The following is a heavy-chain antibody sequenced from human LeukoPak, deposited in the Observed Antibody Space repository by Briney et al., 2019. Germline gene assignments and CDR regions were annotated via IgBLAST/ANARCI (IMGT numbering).Heavy chain of an antibody. CDR3: ASWGGYCSGGSCPDP. CDR1: GGSFSGYY. V-gene: IGHV4-34*01. J-gene: IGHJ5*02. D-gene: IGHD2-15*01. CDR2: INHSGGT. Sequence: SETLSLTCAVYGGSFSGYYWSWIRQPPGKGLEWIGEINHSGGTNYNPSLKSRVTISVDTSKNQFSLKLSSVTAADTAVYYCASWGGYCSGGSCPDPWGQGTLVTVSS.